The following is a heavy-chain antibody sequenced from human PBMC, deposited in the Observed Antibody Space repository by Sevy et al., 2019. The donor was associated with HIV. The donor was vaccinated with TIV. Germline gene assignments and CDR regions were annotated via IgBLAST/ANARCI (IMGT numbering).Heavy chain of an antibody. Sequence: GGSLRLSCAASGFTFNFYGMHWVRQAPDKGLEWVAFIHFDGSNQYYADSVKGRFTISRDNSMNTLYLQMNSLRPEDTAVYYCAKNTAAAGTGGFHYWGQGTLVTVSS. CDR2: IHFDGSNQ. D-gene: IGHD6-13*01. J-gene: IGHJ4*02. CDR1: GFTFNFYG. V-gene: IGHV3-30*02. CDR3: AKNTAAAGTGGFHY.